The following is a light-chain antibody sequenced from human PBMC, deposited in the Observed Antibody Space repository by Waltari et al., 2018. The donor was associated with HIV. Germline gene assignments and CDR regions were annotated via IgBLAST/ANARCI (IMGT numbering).Light chain of an antibody. V-gene: IGLV1-47*01. CDR1: SPNIGSNY. Sequence: SVLTQPPSASRTPGPRVTISCSGRSPNIGSNYVYWYQSFPGATPKLLIYWNSQRPSGVPDRFSGSKSGTSASLAISGLRPEDETDYYCASWDDSLSGWVFGGGTKVTVL. J-gene: IGLJ3*02. CDR2: WNS. CDR3: ASWDDSLSGWV.